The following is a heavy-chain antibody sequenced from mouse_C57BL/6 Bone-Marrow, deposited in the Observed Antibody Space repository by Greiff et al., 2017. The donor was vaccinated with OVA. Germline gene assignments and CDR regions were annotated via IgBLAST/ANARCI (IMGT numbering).Heavy chain of an antibody. CDR2: ISSGSSTI. Sequence: EVKLVESGGGLVKPGGSLKLSCAASGFTFSDYGMHWVRQAPEKGLEWVAYISSGSSTIYYADTVKGRFTISRDKAKNTLFLQMTSLRSEDTAMYYCARINYWYFDVWGTGTTVTVSS. V-gene: IGHV5-17*01. J-gene: IGHJ1*03. CDR3: ARINYWYFDV. CDR1: GFTFSDYG.